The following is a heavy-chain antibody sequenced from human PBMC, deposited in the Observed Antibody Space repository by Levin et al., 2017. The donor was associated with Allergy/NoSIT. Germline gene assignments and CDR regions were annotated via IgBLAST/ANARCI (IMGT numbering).Heavy chain of an antibody. CDR2: IYYSGST. CDR1: GGSISSYY. D-gene: IGHD6-13*01. V-gene: IGHV4-59*01. CDR3: ARGNGLWMGIAAAGTYDY. Sequence: PSETLSLTCTVSGGSISSYYWSWIRQPPGKGLEWIGYIYYSGSTNYNPSLKSRVTISVDTSKNQFSLKLSSVTAADTAVYYCARGNGLWMGIAAAGTYDYWGQGTLVTVSS. J-gene: IGHJ4*02.